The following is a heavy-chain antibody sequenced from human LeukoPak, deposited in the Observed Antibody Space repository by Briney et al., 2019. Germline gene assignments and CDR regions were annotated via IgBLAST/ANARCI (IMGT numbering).Heavy chain of an antibody. D-gene: IGHD5-12*01. CDR2: TYYRSKWYN. Sequence: SQTLSLTCAISGDSVSSNSAAWNWIRQSPSRGLEWLGRTYYRSKWYNDYAVSVKSRITINPDTSKDQFSLQLNSVTPEDTAVYYCAGESRWLRSAYYYYGMDVWGQGTTVIVSS. V-gene: IGHV6-1*01. CDR3: AGESRWLRSAYYYYGMDV. CDR1: GDSVSSNSAA. J-gene: IGHJ6*02.